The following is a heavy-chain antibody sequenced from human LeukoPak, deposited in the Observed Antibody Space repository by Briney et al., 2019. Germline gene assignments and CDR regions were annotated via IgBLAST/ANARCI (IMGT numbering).Heavy chain of an antibody. CDR3: ARQSGGSGTYLN. J-gene: IGHJ4*02. CDR2: INPNSGVT. V-gene: IGHV1-2*02. CDR1: GYTFTGDY. Sequence: ASVKVSCKASGYTFTGDYIHGVRQAPGQGVEWMGWINPNSGVTKYAQKFQGRVTMTRDTSISTAYMELRSDDTAVYYCARQSGGSGTYLNWGQGTLLTVSS. D-gene: IGHD3-10*01.